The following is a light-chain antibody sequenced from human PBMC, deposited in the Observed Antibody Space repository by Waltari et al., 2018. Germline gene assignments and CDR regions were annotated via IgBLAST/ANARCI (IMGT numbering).Light chain of an antibody. Sequence: QSVLTQPPSASGTPGQRVTISCSGSSSNLGSNYVYGYQQLPGTAPKLLIYRNNQRPSGVPDRFSGSKSGTSASLAISGLRSEDEADYYCAAWDDSLRGVVFGGGTKLTVL. CDR2: RNN. CDR3: AAWDDSLRGVV. J-gene: IGLJ2*01. V-gene: IGLV1-47*01. CDR1: SSNLGSNY.